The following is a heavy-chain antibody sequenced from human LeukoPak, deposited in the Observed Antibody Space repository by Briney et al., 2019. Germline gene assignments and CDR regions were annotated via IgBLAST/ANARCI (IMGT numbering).Heavy chain of an antibody. V-gene: IGHV3-7*01. CDR2: IKQDGSEK. CDR3: ARVEGSGWLGDYFDY. D-gene: IGHD6-19*01. J-gene: IGHJ4*02. CDR1: GFTFSSYW. Sequence: GGSLRLSCAASGFTFSSYWMSWVRQAPGKGLEWVANIKQDGSEKYYVDSVKGRFTISGDNAKNSLYLQMNSLRAEDTAVYYCARVEGSGWLGDYFDYWGQGTLVTVSS.